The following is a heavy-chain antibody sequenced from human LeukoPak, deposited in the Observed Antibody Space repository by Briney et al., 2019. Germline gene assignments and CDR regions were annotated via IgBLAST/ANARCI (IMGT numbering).Heavy chain of an antibody. Sequence: APVTVSCKASGYTFTSYAMNWVRQAPGQGLEWMGWINTNTENPTYAQGFTGRFVFSLDTSVSTAYLQISSLKAEDSAVYYCARVIRQGFSSGWEDWFDPWGQGTLVTVSS. CDR1: GYTFTSYA. CDR2: INTNTENP. D-gene: IGHD6-19*01. V-gene: IGHV7-4-1*02. J-gene: IGHJ5*02. CDR3: ARVIRQGFSSGWEDWFDP.